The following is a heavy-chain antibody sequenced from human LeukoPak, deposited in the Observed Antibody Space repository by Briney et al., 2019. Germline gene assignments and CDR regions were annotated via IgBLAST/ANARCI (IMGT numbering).Heavy chain of an antibody. CDR2: INPNSAGT. J-gene: IGHJ2*01. CDR3: ARGIVALPRGIWYFDL. CDR1: GYTFTGYY. D-gene: IGHD3-22*01. Sequence: ASVKVSCKASGYTFTGYYMHWVRQAPGQGLEWMGWINPNSAGTNYAQKFQGRVTMTRDTSISTAYMELSRLRSDDTAVYYCARGIVALPRGIWYFDLWGRGTLVTVSS. V-gene: IGHV1-2*02.